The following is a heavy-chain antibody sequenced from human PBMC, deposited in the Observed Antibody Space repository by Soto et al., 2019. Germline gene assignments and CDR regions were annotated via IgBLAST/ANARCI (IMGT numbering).Heavy chain of an antibody. Sequence: SGPTLVNPTQTLTLTCTFSGFSLSTSGVGVGWIRQPPGKALEWLALIYWNDDKRYSPSLKSRLTITKDTSKNQVVLTMTNMDPVDTATYYCAHSSKPIVSSGWYNWFDPWGQGTLVTVSS. CDR1: GFSLSTSGVG. D-gene: IGHD6-19*01. J-gene: IGHJ5*02. CDR2: IYWNDDK. V-gene: IGHV2-5*01. CDR3: AHSSKPIVSSGWYNWFDP.